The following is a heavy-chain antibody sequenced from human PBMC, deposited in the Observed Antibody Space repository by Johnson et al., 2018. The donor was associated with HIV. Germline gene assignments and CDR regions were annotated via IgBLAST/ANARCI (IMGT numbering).Heavy chain of an antibody. Sequence: QMQLVESGGGVVRPGGSLRLSCAASGFTFSSYAMHWVRQAPGKGLEWVAVISYDGSNKYYADSVKGRFTISRDNSKNTLYLQMNSLRAEDTALYYCAKDMSSSWYRGAFDIWGQGTMVTVSS. D-gene: IGHD6-13*01. J-gene: IGHJ3*02. CDR1: GFTFSSYA. CDR3: AKDMSSSWYRGAFDI. CDR2: ISYDGSNK. V-gene: IGHV3-30*04.